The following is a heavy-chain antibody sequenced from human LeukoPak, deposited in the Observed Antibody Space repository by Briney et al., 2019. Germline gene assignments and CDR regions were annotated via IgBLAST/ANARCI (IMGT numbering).Heavy chain of an antibody. V-gene: IGHV3-30*02. CDR3: GRADYGDYSLGACDI. CDR1: GFTFSSYG. Sequence: PGGSLRLSCAASGFTFSSYGMHWVRQAPGKGLEWVAFIRYDGSNKYYADSLKGRFTISRDNSKNTLYLQMNSLRVEDTAVYYCGRADYGDYSLGACDIWGQGTMVTVSS. CDR2: IRYDGSNK. J-gene: IGHJ3*02. D-gene: IGHD4-17*01.